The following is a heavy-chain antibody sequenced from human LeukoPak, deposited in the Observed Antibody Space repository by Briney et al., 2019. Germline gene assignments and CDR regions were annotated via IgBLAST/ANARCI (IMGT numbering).Heavy chain of an antibody. Sequence: GGSLRLSCAASGFTFSTYGMNWVRQAPGKGLEWVSYISGSGSYIYYADSLKGRFTVSRDNAKNSLYLQMNSLRAEDTAVYYCARDVGYYDSSGYYYLDYWGQGTLVTVSS. CDR2: ISGSGSYI. V-gene: IGHV3-21*01. CDR3: ARDVGYYDSSGYYYLDY. CDR1: GFTFSTYG. D-gene: IGHD3-22*01. J-gene: IGHJ4*02.